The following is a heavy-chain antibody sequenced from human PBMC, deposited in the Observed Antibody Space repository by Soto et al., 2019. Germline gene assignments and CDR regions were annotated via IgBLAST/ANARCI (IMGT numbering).Heavy chain of an antibody. CDR1: GGSISSSSYY. CDR2: IYYSGST. V-gene: IGHV4-39*01. J-gene: IGHJ6*03. D-gene: IGHD4-17*01. CDR3: ARQQVTTVNILEYYYYNYMAV. Sequence: PSETLSLTCTVSGGSISSSSYYWGWIRQPPGKGLEWIGSIYYSGSTYYNPSLKSRVTISVDTSKNQFSLKLSSVTAADTAVYYCARQQVTTVNILEYYYYNYMAVWGKGTTVPVSS.